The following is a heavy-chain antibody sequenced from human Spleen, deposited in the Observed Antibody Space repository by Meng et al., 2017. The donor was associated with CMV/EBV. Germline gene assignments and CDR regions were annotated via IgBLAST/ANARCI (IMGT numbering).Heavy chain of an antibody. Sequence: GGSLRLSCAASGFTFSNAWMSWVRQAPGKGLEWVGRTKSKTDGGTTDYAAPVKGRFTISRDDSKNTLYLQMNSLKTEDTAVYYCTTEAYSSSWCWFDPWGQGTLVTVSS. CDR2: TKSKTDGGTT. CDR3: TTEAYSSSWCWFDP. J-gene: IGHJ5*02. V-gene: IGHV3-15*01. D-gene: IGHD6-13*01. CDR1: GFTFSNAW.